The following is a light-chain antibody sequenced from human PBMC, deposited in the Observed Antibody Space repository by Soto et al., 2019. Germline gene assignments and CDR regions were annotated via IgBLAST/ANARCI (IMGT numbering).Light chain of an antibody. J-gene: IGLJ3*02. CDR1: SSDVGDYNR. CDR3: CSCVSGSPFDVL. V-gene: IGLV2-14*01. CDR2: EVT. Sequence: QSALTQPPSVSGSPGQSITISCTGTSSDVGDYNRVSWYQHHPGKAPKLMIFEVTNRPSGISDRFSGFKSGSTASLTISELQPDDEADYYCCSCVSGSPFDVLFGGGTKVTVL.